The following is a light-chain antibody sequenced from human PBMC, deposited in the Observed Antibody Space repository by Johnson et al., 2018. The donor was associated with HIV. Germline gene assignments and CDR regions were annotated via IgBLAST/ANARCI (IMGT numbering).Light chain of an antibody. Sequence: QSVLSQPPSVSAAPGQKVTISCSGSISNIGDNFVSWYQQFPGTAPKLLIYENNRRPSGIPDRFSGSNSGSSATLGITGLQPGDEAEYYCGTWDSSLSGGVFGTGTKVTVL. V-gene: IGLV1-51*02. CDR2: ENN. CDR1: ISNIGDNF. CDR3: GTWDSSLSGGV. J-gene: IGLJ1*01.